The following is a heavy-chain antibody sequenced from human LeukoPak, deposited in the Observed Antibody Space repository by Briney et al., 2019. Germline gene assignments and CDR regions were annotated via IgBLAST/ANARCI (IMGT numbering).Heavy chain of an antibody. CDR3: ARDLYGSGSYYKRYYYYYYMDV. CDR2: INPNSGGT. D-gene: IGHD3-10*01. V-gene: IGHV1-2*02. J-gene: IGHJ6*03. CDR1: GYTFTGYY. Sequence: ASVKVSCKASGYTFTGYYMHWVRQAPGQGLEWMGWINPNSGGTNYAQKFQGRVTMTRDTSISTAYMELRSLRSDDTAVYYCARDLYGSGSYYKRYYYYYYMDVWGKGTTVTVSS.